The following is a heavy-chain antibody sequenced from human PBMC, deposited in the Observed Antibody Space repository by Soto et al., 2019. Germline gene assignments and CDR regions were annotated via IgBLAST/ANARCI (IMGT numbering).Heavy chain of an antibody. CDR1: GFTFSSYS. Sequence: EVQLVDSGGGLVQPGGSLRLSCAASGFTFSSYSMNWVRQAPGKGLEWVSYISSSSSTIYYADSVKGRFTISRDNAKNSLYLQMNSLRAEDTAVYYCARVDCFDPPYYFDYWGQGTLVTVSS. J-gene: IGHJ4*02. CDR2: ISSSSSTI. D-gene: IGHD2-21*02. CDR3: ARVDCFDPPYYFDY. V-gene: IGHV3-48*01.